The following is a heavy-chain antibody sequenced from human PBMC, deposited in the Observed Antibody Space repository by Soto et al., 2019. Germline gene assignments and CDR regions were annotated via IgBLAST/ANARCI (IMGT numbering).Heavy chain of an antibody. D-gene: IGHD6-13*01. J-gene: IGHJ4*02. CDR1: GGSFSGYY. CDR2: INHSGST. Sequence: PSETLSLTCAVYGGSFSGYYWSWIRQPPGKGLEWIGEINHSGSTNYNPSLKSRVTISVDTSKNQFSLKLSSVTAADTAVYYCARGTHSGFIAAADKHFAYWGQGTLVTVSS. V-gene: IGHV4-34*01. CDR3: ARGTHSGFIAAADKHFAY.